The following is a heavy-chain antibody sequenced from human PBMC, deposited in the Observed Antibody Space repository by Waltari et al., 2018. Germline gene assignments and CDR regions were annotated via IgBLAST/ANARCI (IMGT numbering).Heavy chain of an antibody. CDR1: GGSMSSYY. J-gene: IGHJ5*02. V-gene: IGHV4-59*01. Sequence: QVQLQESGPGLVKPSETLYLTCTVSGGSMSSYYWSWIRQPPGKGLEWIGYIYYSGRTNDNPALKSRVTISVDTAKNQFSLKLSSVTAADTAVYYCARERKGFGELGVWFDPWGQGTLVTVSS. D-gene: IGHD3-10*01. CDR3: ARERKGFGELGVWFDP. CDR2: IYYSGRT.